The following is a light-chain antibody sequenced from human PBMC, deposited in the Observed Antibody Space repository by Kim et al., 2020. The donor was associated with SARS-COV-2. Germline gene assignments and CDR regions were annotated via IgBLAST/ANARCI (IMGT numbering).Light chain of an antibody. CDR3: AAWDDTLNGWV. Sequence: QSVLTQPPSASETPGQRVTISCSGSGSNIGSNTVTWYQHLPATAPKLLIYNNYHRPPGVPDRFSGSKSGTSASLAISGLQSEDEADYSCAAWDDTLNGWVFGGETQLTVL. V-gene: IGLV1-44*01. CDR2: NNY. J-gene: IGLJ2*01. CDR1: GSNIGSNT.